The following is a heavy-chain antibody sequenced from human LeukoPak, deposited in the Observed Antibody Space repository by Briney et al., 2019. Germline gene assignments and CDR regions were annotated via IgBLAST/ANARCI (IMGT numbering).Heavy chain of an antibody. Sequence: ASVKVSCKASGYTFTNYGITWVRQAPGQGLEWMGWISAYNGKTSYAQKFQGRVTMTRDTSTSTVYMELSSLRSEDTAVYYCARQNYDILTGYYNDRVSGYMDVWGKGTTVTVSS. V-gene: IGHV1-18*01. D-gene: IGHD3-9*01. J-gene: IGHJ6*03. CDR3: ARQNYDILTGYYNDRVSGYMDV. CDR2: ISAYNGKT. CDR1: GYTFTNYG.